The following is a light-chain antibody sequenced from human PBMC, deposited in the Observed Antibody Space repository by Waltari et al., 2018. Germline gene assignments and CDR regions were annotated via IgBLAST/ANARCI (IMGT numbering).Light chain of an antibody. CDR2: EAS. Sequence: EIVLTQSPATLSLSPGERATLSCRASQSVSTYFAWYQQKPGQAPRLLIYEASNRATGIPARFSGSGSGTDFTLTINSLEPEDFGVYYCQQRSNWPQLTFGGGTKVEIK. CDR1: QSVSTY. V-gene: IGKV3-11*01. J-gene: IGKJ4*01. CDR3: QQRSNWPQLT.